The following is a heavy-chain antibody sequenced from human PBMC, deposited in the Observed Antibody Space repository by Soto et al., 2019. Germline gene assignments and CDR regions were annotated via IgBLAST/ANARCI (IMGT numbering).Heavy chain of an antibody. CDR1: GGSFSGYY. Sequence: PSETLSLTCAVYGGSFSGYYWSWIRQPPGKGLEWIGYIYYSGSTYYNPSLKSRVTISVDTSKNQFSLKLSSVTAADTAVYYCASLSSQLIDAFDIWGQGTMVTVSS. CDR2: IYYSGST. J-gene: IGHJ3*02. CDR3: ASLSSQLIDAFDI. V-gene: IGHV4-34*09. D-gene: IGHD6-13*01.